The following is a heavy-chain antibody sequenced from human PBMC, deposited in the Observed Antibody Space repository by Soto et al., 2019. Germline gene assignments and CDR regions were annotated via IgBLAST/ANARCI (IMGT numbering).Heavy chain of an antibody. J-gene: IGHJ4*02. CDR2: IIPIFGTA. Sequence: SVKVSCKASGGTFSSYAISWVRQAPGQGLEWMGGIIPIFGTANYAQKFQGRVTITADKSTSTAYMELSSLRSEDTAVYYCARTYSSSSWERFDYWGQGTLVTVSS. V-gene: IGHV1-69*06. CDR1: GGTFSSYA. D-gene: IGHD6-6*01. CDR3: ARTYSSSSWERFDY.